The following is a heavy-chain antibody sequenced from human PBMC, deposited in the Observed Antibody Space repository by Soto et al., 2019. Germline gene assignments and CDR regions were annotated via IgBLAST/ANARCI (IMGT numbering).Heavy chain of an antibody. CDR3: ARGKYSGSYYDWFDP. Sequence: PSETLSLTCIVSGGSISNYYWSWIRQPPGKGLEWIGYIYYSGSTNYNPSLTSRVTISVDTSKNQFSLKLSSVTAADTAVYYCARGKYSGSYYDWFDPWGQGTLVTVSS. CDR2: IYYSGST. CDR1: GGSISNYY. J-gene: IGHJ5*02. V-gene: IGHV4-59*01. D-gene: IGHD1-26*01.